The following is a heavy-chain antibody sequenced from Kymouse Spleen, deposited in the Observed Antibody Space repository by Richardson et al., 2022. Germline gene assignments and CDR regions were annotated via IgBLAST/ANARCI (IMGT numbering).Heavy chain of an antibody. CDR2: IYYSGST. CDR3: ARRGNNQSKYHYYYYGMDV. Sequence: QLQLQESGPGLVKPSETLSLTCTVSGGSISSSSYYWGWIRQPPGKGLEWIGSIYYSGSTYYNPSLKSRVTISVDTSKNQFSLKLSSVTAADTAVYYCARRGNNQSKYHYYYYGMDVWGQGTTVTVSS. D-gene: IGHD1-14*01,IGHD3-16*02. CDR1: GGSISSSSYY. J-gene: IGHJ6*02. V-gene: IGHV4-39*01.